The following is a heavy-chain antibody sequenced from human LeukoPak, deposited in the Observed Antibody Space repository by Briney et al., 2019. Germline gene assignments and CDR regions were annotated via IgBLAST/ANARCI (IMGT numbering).Heavy chain of an antibody. CDR2: INHSGST. CDR3: ARGGIAAAGTLDY. CDR1: GGSFSGYY. V-gene: IGHV4-34*01. D-gene: IGHD6-13*01. J-gene: IGHJ4*02. Sequence: SETLSLTCAVYGGSFSGYYWSWIRQPPGKGLEWSGEINHSGSTNYNPSLKSRVTISVDTSKNQFSLKLSSVTAADTAVYYCARGGIAAAGTLDYWGQGTLVTVSS.